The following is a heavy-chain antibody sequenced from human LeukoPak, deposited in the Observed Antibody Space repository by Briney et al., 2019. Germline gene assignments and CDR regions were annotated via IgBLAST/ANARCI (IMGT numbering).Heavy chain of an antibody. D-gene: IGHD3-9*01. CDR3: AIGTSYDILTGPIPGFDY. J-gene: IGHJ4*02. CDR1: GYTFTGYY. CDR2: INPNSGGT. Sequence: ASVKVSCKASGYTFTGYYMHCVRQAPGQGLEWMGWINPNSGGTNYAQKFQGWVTITRDTSISTAYMELSRLRSDDTAVYYCAIGTSYDILTGPIPGFDYWGQGTLVTVSS. V-gene: IGHV1-2*04.